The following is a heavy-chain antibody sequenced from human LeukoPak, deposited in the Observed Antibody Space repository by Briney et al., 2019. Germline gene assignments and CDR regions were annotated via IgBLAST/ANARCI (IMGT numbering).Heavy chain of an antibody. D-gene: IGHD3-10*01. CDR3: ARDRPYVAMVRGVITYYFDY. Sequence: GGSLRLSCAASGFTFSSYAMSWVRQAPGKGLEWVSAISGSGGSTYYADSVKGRFTISRDNSKNTLYLQMNSLRAEDTAVYYCARDRPYVAMVRGVITYYFDYRGRGTLVTVSS. V-gene: IGHV3-23*01. J-gene: IGHJ4*02. CDR1: GFTFSSYA. CDR2: ISGSGGST.